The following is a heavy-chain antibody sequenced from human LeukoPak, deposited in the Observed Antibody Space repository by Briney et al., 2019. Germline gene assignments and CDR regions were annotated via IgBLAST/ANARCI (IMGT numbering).Heavy chain of an antibody. CDR1: GFSFSDYY. Sequence: GGSLRLSCAASGFSFSDYYMSWIRQAPGKGLEWVSYISGSGDTMFYSDSVKGRFTISRDNGKKSLFLEINSLRAEDAAIYYCARVMGNYASDYWGQGALVTVSS. CDR3: ARVMGNYASDY. D-gene: IGHD1-7*01. CDR2: ISGSGDTM. J-gene: IGHJ4*02. V-gene: IGHV3-11*04.